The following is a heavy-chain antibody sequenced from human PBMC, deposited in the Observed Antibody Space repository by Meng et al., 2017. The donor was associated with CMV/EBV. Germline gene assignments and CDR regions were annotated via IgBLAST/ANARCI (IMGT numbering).Heavy chain of an antibody. V-gene: IGHV3-15*01. CDR2: IKSKTDGGTT. Sequence: GGSLRLSCAASGFTFSNAWMSWVRQAPGKGLEWVGRIKSKTDGGTTDYAAPVKGRFTIPRDDSKNTLYLQMNSLKTEDTAVYYCTTHYYGSGSGVYWGQGTLVTVSS. CDR1: GFTFSNAW. CDR3: TTHYYGSGSGVY. J-gene: IGHJ4*02. D-gene: IGHD3-10*01.